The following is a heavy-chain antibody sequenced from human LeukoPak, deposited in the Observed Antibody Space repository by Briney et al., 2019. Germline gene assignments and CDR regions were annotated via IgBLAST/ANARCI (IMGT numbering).Heavy chain of an antibody. CDR3: ASHDWGSRWFDP. Sequence: ASVKVSCKASGYTFTNYGISWVRQAPGQGLDWMGWISAYNGNKVYAQELQGRVTMTTDTSTSTAYMELRSLRSDDTAVYYCASHDWGSRWFDPWGQGTLVTVSS. V-gene: IGHV1-18*01. CDR1: GYTFTNYG. J-gene: IGHJ5*02. D-gene: IGHD7-27*01. CDR2: ISAYNGNK.